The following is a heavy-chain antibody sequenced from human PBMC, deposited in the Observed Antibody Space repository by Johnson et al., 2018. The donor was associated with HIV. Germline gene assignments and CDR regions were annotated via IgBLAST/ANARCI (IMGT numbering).Heavy chain of an antibody. CDR1: GLSFSKAW. J-gene: IGHJ3*02. D-gene: IGHD2-15*01. V-gene: IGHV3-15*01. CDR2: IKTKTEGGTT. CDR3: TTGDCSGGSCHAFDI. Sequence: MQLVESGGGLVKPGGSLRLSCAVYGLSFSKAWMSWVRQAPGKGLEWVGRIKTKTEGGTTDYAASVKGRFTISRDDSINTVYLQMNSLKSEDMAVYYCTTGDCSGGSCHAFDIWGQGTMVTVSS.